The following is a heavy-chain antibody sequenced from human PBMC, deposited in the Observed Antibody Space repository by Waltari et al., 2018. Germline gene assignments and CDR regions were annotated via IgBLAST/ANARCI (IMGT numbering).Heavy chain of an antibody. Sequence: QVQLQQWGAGLLKPSETLSLTCAAYGGSFSGYYWSWIRQPPGKGLEWIGEINHSGSTHYNPSLKSRVTIAVDTSKNQFSLKLGSVTGADTAVYYCARTREVVMGLFDYWGQGTLVTVSA. V-gene: IGHV4-34*01. CDR2: INHSGST. CDR1: GGSFSGYY. J-gene: IGHJ4*02. CDR3: ARTREVVMGLFDY. D-gene: IGHD3-22*01.